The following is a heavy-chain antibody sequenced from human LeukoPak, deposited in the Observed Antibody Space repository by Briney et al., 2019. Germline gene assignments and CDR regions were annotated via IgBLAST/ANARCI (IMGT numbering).Heavy chain of an antibody. CDR3: AKDYKVRSGEPPIDY. J-gene: IGHJ4*02. V-gene: IGHV3-23*01. CDR1: GFTFSSYA. D-gene: IGHD7-27*01. Sequence: PGGSLRLSCAASGFTFSSYAMSWVRQAPGKGLEWVSAISGSGGSTYYADSVKGRFTISRDNSKNTLYLQMISLRAEDTAVYYCAKDYKVRSGEPPIDYWGQGTLVTVSS. CDR2: ISGSGGST.